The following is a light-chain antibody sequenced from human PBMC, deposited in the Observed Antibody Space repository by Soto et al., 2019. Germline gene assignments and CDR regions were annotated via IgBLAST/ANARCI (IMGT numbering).Light chain of an antibody. Sequence: QSVLTQTPSASGTPGQRVNISCSGSSSNIGSNTVNWYQQLPSTAPKLLIYYNNQRPSGVPDRFSGSKSGTSASLAISGVQSEDEADYYCATWDDTLNVWMFGGGTKLTVL. V-gene: IGLV1-44*01. J-gene: IGLJ3*02. CDR2: YNN. CDR3: ATWDDTLNVWM. CDR1: SSNIGSNT.